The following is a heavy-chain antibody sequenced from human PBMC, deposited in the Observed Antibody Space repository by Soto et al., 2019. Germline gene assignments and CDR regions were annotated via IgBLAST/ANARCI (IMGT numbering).Heavy chain of an antibody. J-gene: IGHJ4*02. Sequence: GGSLRLSCAASGFTFSSYDMHWVRQATGKGLEWVSAIGTAGDTYYSGSVKGRFTISRENAKNSLYLQMNSLRAGDTAIYYCARRSTKTPALDYWGQGTLVTVS. CDR3: ARRSTKTPALDY. CDR1: GFTFSSYD. D-gene: IGHD1-26*01. V-gene: IGHV3-13*01. CDR2: IGTAGDT.